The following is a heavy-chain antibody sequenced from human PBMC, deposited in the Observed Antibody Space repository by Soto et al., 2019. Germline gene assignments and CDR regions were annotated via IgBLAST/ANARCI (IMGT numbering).Heavy chain of an antibody. Sequence: ASVKVSCKASGYTFTSYDINWVRQATGQGLEWMGWMNPNSGNTGYAQKFQGRVTMTRNTSISTAYMELSSLRSEDTAVYYCARGYKITIFGVVITAAPDYWGQGTLVTVSS. D-gene: IGHD3-3*01. CDR3: ARGYKITIFGVVITAAPDY. CDR2: MNPNSGNT. V-gene: IGHV1-8*01. J-gene: IGHJ4*02. CDR1: GYTFTSYD.